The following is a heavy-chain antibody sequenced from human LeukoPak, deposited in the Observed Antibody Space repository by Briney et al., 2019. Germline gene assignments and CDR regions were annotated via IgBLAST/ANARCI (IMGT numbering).Heavy chain of an antibody. CDR1: EYTFINYY. CDR2: ITPSGGST. J-gene: IGHJ4*02. CDR3: ARGGRGEPLWFGDK. Sequence: ASVKVSCKASEYTFINYYIHWVRQAPGQGLEWMGTITPSGGSTTYAQTFHGRVTMTRDTSISTAYMELSRLRSDDTAVYYCARGGRGEPLWFGDKGGQGTLVTVSS. D-gene: IGHD3-10*01. V-gene: IGHV1-46*01.